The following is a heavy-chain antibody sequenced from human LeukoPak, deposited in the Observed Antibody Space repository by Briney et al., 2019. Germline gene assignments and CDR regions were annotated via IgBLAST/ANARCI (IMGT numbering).Heavy chain of an antibody. CDR1: GFTFSDYY. J-gene: IGHJ4*02. CDR3: ARAPGGLPGPLDY. Sequence: PGGSLRLSCAASGFTFSDYYMSWIRQAPGKGLEWVSYISGSGTSIYYADSVKGRFTLSRDNTKSSLYLQMNSLRAEDTAVYYCARAPGGLPGPLDYWGQGTLVTVSS. CDR2: ISGSGTSI. D-gene: IGHD2-2*01. V-gene: IGHV3-11*04.